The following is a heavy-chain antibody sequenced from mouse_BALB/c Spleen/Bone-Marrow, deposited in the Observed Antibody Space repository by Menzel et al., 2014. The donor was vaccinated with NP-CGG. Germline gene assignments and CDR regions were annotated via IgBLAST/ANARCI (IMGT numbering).Heavy chain of an antibody. Sequence: EVKLMESRGGLIQPGGSLRLSCATSGFTFTDYYMTWVRQPPGKALEWLGFIRNKANGYTTEYSASVKGRFTISRDNSQSILYLQMNTLRAEDSATYYCARDMGGLLFDYWGQGTTLTVSS. CDR3: ARDMGGLLFDY. CDR2: IRNKANGYTT. V-gene: IGHV7-3*02. D-gene: IGHD2-3*01. J-gene: IGHJ2*01. CDR1: GFTFTDYY.